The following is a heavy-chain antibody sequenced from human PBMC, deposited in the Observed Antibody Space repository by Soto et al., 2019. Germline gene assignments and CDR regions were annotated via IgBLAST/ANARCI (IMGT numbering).Heavy chain of an antibody. J-gene: IGHJ5*02. D-gene: IGHD3-22*01. CDR2: IYYSGST. CDR3: ARDLRGVVISGPTNWFDP. V-gene: IGHV4-31*03. CDR1: GGSISSGGYY. Sequence: QVQLQESGPGLVKPSQTLSLTCTVSGGSISSGGYYWSWIRQHPGKGLEWIGYIYYSGSTYYNPSLKSRVTISVDMSKNQFSLKLSSVTAADTAVYYCARDLRGVVISGPTNWFDPWGQGTLVTVSS.